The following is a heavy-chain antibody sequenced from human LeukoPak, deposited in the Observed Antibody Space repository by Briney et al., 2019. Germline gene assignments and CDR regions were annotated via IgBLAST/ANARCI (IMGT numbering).Heavy chain of an antibody. D-gene: IGHD3-22*01. V-gene: IGHV1-69*13. CDR3: ASSDSSGYYENYFDY. CDR1: GGTFSSYA. Sequence: GASVQVSCKASGGTFSSYAISWVRQAPGQGLEWMGGIIPIFGTANYAQKFQGRVTITADESTSTAYMELSSLRSEDTAVYYCASSDSSGYYENYFDYWGQGTLVTVSS. CDR2: IIPIFGTA. J-gene: IGHJ4*02.